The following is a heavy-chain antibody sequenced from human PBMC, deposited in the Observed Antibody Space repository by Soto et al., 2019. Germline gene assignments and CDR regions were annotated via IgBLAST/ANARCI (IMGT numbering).Heavy chain of an antibody. J-gene: IGHJ5*02. V-gene: IGHV4-31*03. CDR1: GGSISSGGYY. Sequence: PSETLSLTCTVSGGSISSGGYYWSWIRQHPGKGLEWIGYIYYSGSTYYNPSLKSRVTISVDTSKNQFSLKLSSVTAADTAVYYCARDMGGIAVAVNNWFDPWGQGTLVTVSS. CDR2: IYYSGST. CDR3: ARDMGGIAVAVNNWFDP. D-gene: IGHD6-19*01.